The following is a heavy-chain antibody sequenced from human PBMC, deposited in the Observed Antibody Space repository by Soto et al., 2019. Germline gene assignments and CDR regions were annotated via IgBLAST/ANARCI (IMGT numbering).Heavy chain of an antibody. CDR2: ISAYNGNT. Sequence: ASVKVSCKASGYTFTSYGISWVRQAPGQGLEWMGWISAYNGNTNYAQKLQGRVTMTTDTSTSTAYMELRSLTSDDTAVYYCVRDLVPGYTGFSDFWGQGTLDTGSS. CDR1: GYTFTSYG. V-gene: IGHV1-18*01. D-gene: IGHD5-12*01. J-gene: IGHJ4*02. CDR3: VRDLVPGYTGFSDF.